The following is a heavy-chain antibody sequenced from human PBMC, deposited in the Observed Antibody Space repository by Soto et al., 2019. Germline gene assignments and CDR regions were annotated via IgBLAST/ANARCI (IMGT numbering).Heavy chain of an antibody. D-gene: IGHD6-19*01. CDR3: AREGLGRTGHFDS. CDR2: ISYSGST. J-gene: IGHJ4*02. Sequence: QVQLQESGPGLVKPSQTLSLTCTVSGGSINSGGHYWSWIRQHPGKGLEWIGYISYSGSTYYNTSLKSRVSISLDTSKNQFSLRLSSVTAADTAVYYCAREGLGRTGHFDSWGQGTLVTVSS. V-gene: IGHV4-31*03. CDR1: GGSINSGGHY.